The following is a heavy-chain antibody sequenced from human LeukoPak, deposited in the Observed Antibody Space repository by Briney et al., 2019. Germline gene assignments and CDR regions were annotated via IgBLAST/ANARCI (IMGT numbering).Heavy chain of an antibody. CDR3: ATLGVMVYSGYDYAY. V-gene: IGHV3-33*01. J-gene: IGHJ4*02. Sequence: GGSLRLSCAASGSTFSSYGMHWVRQAPGKGLEWVAVIWYDGSNKYYADSVKGRFTISRDNSKNTLYLQMNSLRAEDTAVYYCATLGVMVYSGYDYAYWGQGTLVTVSS. D-gene: IGHD5-12*01. CDR1: GSTFSSYG. CDR2: IWYDGSNK.